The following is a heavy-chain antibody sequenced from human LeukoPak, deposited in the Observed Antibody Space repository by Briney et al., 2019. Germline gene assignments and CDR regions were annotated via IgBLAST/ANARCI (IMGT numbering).Heavy chain of an antibody. D-gene: IGHD6-6*01. CDR1: GFTFSSYD. CDR2: IKQDGTEK. J-gene: IGHJ4*02. CDR3: ARDVRPDY. V-gene: IGHV3-7*04. Sequence: GGSLRLSCAASGFTFSSYDMSWVRQAPGEGLEWVANIKQDGTEKYYMDSVKGRFSISRDNAKNSLYLQMNALRAEDTAVYYCARDVRPDYWGQGTLVTVST.